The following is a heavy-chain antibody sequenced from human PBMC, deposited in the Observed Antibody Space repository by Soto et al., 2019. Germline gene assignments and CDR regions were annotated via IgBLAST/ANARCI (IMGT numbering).Heavy chain of an antibody. CDR3: ARTLYGDNVDY. CDR2: ISAYNGNT. J-gene: IGHJ4*02. V-gene: IGHV1-18*01. D-gene: IGHD4-17*01. CDR1: GYTFTSYG. Sequence: ASVTVSCKASGYTFTSYGISWVRQAPGQGLEWMGWISAYNGNTNYAQKLQGRVTMTRNASISTAYMELSSLRSEDTAVYYCARTLYGDNVDYWGQGALVTVSS.